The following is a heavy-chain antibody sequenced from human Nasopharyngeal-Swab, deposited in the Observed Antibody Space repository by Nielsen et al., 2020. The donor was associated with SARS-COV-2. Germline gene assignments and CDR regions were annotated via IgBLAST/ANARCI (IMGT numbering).Heavy chain of an antibody. Sequence: VCEAPGKGLEYVSAISSNGGSTYYADSVKGRFTISRDTSKNTLYLQMSSLRAEDTAVYYCARAGNYYYYYMDAWGKGTTVTVSS. CDR2: ISSNGGST. CDR3: ARAGNYYYYYMDA. V-gene: IGHV3-64D*06. J-gene: IGHJ6*03.